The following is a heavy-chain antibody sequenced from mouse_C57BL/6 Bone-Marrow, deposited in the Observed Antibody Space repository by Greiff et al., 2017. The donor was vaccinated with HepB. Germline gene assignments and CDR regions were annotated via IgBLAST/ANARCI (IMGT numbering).Heavy chain of an antibody. V-gene: IGHV1-61*01. Sequence: QVELKQPGAELVRPGSSVKLSCKASGYTFTSYWMDWVKQRPGQGLEWIGNIYPSDSETHYNQKFKDKATLTVDKSSSTAYMQLSSLTSEDSAVYYCARHPPLLRYFDVWGTGTTVTVSS. CDR1: GYTFTSYW. J-gene: IGHJ1*03. D-gene: IGHD1-2*01. CDR3: ARHPPLLRYFDV. CDR2: IYPSDSET.